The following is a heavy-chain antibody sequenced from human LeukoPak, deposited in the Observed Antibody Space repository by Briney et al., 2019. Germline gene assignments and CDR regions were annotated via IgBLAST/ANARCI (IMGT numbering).Heavy chain of an antibody. Sequence: GGSLRLSCAASGFTFSDYNMHWVRQAPGKGLDWVALMSPDGNKKYYADSVKGRFTISRDNAKNTLYLQMNSLRAEDTAVYYCARDLELVYYDSSGYDYWGQGTLVIVSS. J-gene: IGHJ4*02. CDR1: GFTFSDYN. CDR3: ARDLELVYYDSSGYDY. V-gene: IGHV3-30-3*01. D-gene: IGHD3-22*01. CDR2: MSPDGNKK.